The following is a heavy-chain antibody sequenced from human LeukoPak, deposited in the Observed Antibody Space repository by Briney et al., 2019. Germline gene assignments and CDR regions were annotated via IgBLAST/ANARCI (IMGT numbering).Heavy chain of an antibody. Sequence: GASVKVSCKASVYTFTGYYMHWGRQAPGQRLEWMGGINPNSGGTNYAHKFQGRVTTTTDTPTSTTPTQLSRRRSDATAVYYRARGYYEFWSGGSNWFDPWGQGTLVTVSS. CDR2: INPNSGGT. D-gene: IGHD3-3*01. V-gene: IGHV1-2*02. J-gene: IGHJ5*02. CDR3: ARGYYEFWSGGSNWFDP. CDR1: VYTFTGYY.